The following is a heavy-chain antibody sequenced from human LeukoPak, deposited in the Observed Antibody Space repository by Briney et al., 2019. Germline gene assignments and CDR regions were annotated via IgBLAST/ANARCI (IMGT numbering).Heavy chain of an antibody. Sequence: PSETLSLTCTVSGGSISSYYWSWIRQPPGKGLEWIGYIYYSRSTNYNPSLKSRVTISVDTSKNQFSLKLSSVTAADTAVFYCARGVEYCSGGSCYYAFDIWGQGTMVTVSS. D-gene: IGHD2-15*01. J-gene: IGHJ3*02. CDR1: GGSISSYY. CDR3: ARGVEYCSGGSCYYAFDI. V-gene: IGHV4-59*01. CDR2: IYYSRST.